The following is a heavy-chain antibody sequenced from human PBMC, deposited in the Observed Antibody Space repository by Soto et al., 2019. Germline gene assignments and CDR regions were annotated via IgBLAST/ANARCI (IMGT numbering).Heavy chain of an antibody. Sequence: GGSLRLSCAASGFTFSSYEMNWVRQAPGKGLEWVSYISSSGSTIYYADSVKGRFTISRDNAKNSLYLQMNRLRAEDTAVYYCARAAAYYYDSSGYSVFDYWGQGTLVTVSS. D-gene: IGHD3-22*01. CDR1: GFTFSSYE. V-gene: IGHV3-48*03. CDR2: ISSSGSTI. J-gene: IGHJ4*02. CDR3: ARAAAYYYDSSGYSVFDY.